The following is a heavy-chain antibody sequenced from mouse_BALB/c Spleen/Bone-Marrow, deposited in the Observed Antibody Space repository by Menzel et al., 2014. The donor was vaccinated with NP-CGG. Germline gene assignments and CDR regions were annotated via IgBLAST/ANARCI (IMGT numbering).Heavy chain of an antibody. V-gene: IGHV1-69*01. D-gene: IGHD1-1*02. CDR1: GYTFTDYW. Sequence: QVQLQQSGAELVMPGASVNMSCKASGYTFTDYWMHWVKQRPGQGLEWIGAIDTSDSYTTYNQKFKGKATLTVDESSNTASLQLSTLTSEDSAVYSCPKNYSFFAYWGQGPPLTSSP. J-gene: IGHJ2*01. CDR3: PKNYSFFAY. CDR2: IDTSDSYT.